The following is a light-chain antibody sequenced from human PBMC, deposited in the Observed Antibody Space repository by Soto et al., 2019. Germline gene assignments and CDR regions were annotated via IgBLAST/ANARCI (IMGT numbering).Light chain of an antibody. J-gene: IGKJ4*01. CDR3: PDDRSFLCP. Sequence: EIVLTQSTGTVSLSPEERATLSCRASASVSSSYLAWYQQKPGQAPRLLIYGASSRATGIADRFSGSGSGTDLTLTIRRLDYDDIGYYYSPDDRSFLCPFAAGT. CDR1: ASVSSSY. V-gene: IGKV3-20*01. CDR2: GAS.